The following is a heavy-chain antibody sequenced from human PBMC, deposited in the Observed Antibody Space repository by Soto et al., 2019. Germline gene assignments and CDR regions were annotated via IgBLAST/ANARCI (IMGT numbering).Heavy chain of an antibody. CDR3: AKDVVAHYYYYGMDV. D-gene: IGHD6-6*01. V-gene: IGHV3-23*01. J-gene: IGHJ6*02. CDR1: GFTFTSYA. CDR2: ISGSGGST. Sequence: EVQLLESGGGLVQPGGSLRLSCAASGFTFTSYAMSWVRQAPGKGLEWVSAISGSGGSTYYADSVKGRFTISRDNSKNTLYLQMNSLRAEDTAVYYCAKDVVAHYYYYGMDVWGQGTTVTVSS.